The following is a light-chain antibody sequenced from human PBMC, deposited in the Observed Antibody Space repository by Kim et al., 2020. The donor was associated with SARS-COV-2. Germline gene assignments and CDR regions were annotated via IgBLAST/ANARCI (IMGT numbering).Light chain of an antibody. CDR3: QSYDSSLSVWV. V-gene: IGLV1-40*01. Sequence: RVTIFCTGSSSNNGAGYDVHWYQQLPGTAPKLLIYGNSNRPSGVPDRFSGSKSGTSASLAITGLQAEDEADYYCQSYDSSLSVWVFGGGTQLTVL. CDR2: GNS. CDR1: SSNNGAGYD. J-gene: IGLJ3*02.